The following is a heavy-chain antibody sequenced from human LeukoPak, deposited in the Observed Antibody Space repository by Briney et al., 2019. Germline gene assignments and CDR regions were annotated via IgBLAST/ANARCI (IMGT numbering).Heavy chain of an antibody. Sequence: PGGSLRLSCAASGFTFSSYSMNWVRQPPGKGLEWIGEIHRSGSTYYNPSLESRLTMSLDKSKNQFSLNLYSVTAADTAVYFCVTGGSSWNEYWGQGTLVTVSS. V-gene: IGHV4-4*01. CDR2: IHRSGST. CDR3: VTGGSSWNEY. J-gene: IGHJ4*02. CDR1: GFTFSSYSM. D-gene: IGHD6-13*01.